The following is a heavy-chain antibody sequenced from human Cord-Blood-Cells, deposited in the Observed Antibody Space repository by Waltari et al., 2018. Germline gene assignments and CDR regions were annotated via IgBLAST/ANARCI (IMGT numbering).Heavy chain of an antibody. Sequence: EVQLVESGGGLVQPGGSLRLSCAASGFTFSSYEMNWVSLAPGKGLEWVSYISSSGSTIYYADSVKCRFTISRANAKNSLYLQMNSLIAEDTAVYYCASLSTENTEFDYWGQGTLVTVSS. CDR2: ISSSGSTI. CDR1: GFTFSSYE. D-gene: IGHD4-4*01. J-gene: IGHJ4*02. CDR3: ASLSTENTEFDY. V-gene: IGHV3-48*03.